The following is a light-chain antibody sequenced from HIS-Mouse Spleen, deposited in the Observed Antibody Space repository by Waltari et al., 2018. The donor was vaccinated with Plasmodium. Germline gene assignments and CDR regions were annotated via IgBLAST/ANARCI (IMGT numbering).Light chain of an antibody. Sequence: SYELTQPSSVSVSPGQTARITCSGDVLATQSDRWFQQKPGQAPVLVIYKDSERPSGIPERFSGSSSGTTVTLTISGAQVEDEADYYCYSAADNNRVFGGGTKLTVL. CDR1: VLATQS. CDR2: KDS. J-gene: IGLJ3*02. CDR3: YSAADNNRV. V-gene: IGLV3-27*01.